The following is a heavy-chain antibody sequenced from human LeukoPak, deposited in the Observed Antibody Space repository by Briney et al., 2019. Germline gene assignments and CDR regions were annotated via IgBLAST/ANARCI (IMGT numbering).Heavy chain of an antibody. CDR3: AREAEYSYASSYFDY. D-gene: IGHD5-18*01. V-gene: IGHV3-33*01. Sequence: GRSLRLSCAASGFTFSSYGMHWVRQAPGKGLEWVAVIWYDGSNKYYADSVKGRFTISRDNSKNTLYLQMNGLRAEDTAVYYCAREAEYSYASSYFDYWGQGTLVTVSS. J-gene: IGHJ4*02. CDR1: GFTFSSYG. CDR2: IWYDGSNK.